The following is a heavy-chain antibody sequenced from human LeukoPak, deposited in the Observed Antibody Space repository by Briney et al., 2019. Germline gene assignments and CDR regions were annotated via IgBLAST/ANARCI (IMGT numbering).Heavy chain of an antibody. D-gene: IGHD3-3*01. CDR2: LSYSGTT. Sequence: SETLSLTCAVSGDSISGSYWSWIRQPPGKGLEWIGFLSYSGTTSYNPSLKGRLSISGDTSKNQFSLKLSSVTAADTAVYYCGGPRSAFQPFDYWGQGTLVTVSS. J-gene: IGHJ4*02. CDR1: GDSISGSY. V-gene: IGHV4-59*08. CDR3: GGPRSAFQPFDY.